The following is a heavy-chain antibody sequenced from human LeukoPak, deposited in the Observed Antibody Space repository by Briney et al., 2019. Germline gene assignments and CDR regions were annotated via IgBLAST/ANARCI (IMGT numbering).Heavy chain of an antibody. CDR1: GGSISSSDYY. D-gene: IGHD2-15*01. CDR3: ARALGYCSGGSCTRGYNWFDP. J-gene: IGHJ5*02. CDR2: IYYGGST. V-gene: IGHV4-39*01. Sequence: SETLSLTCTVSGGSISSSDYYWGWIRQPPGKGLEWIGSIYYGGSTYYNPSLKGRVTISVDMSMNQFSLKLSFVTTADTAVYYCARALGYCSGGSCTRGYNWFDPWGQGTLVTVSS.